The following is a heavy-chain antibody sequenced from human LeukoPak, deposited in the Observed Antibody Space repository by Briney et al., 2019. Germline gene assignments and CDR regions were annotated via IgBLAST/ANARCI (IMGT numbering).Heavy chain of an antibody. Sequence: GGSLRLSCAVSGFTFSSYAMSWVRQSPGKGLEWVSVIYSGGSTYYADSVKGRFTISRDNSKNTLYLQMNSLRVEDTAVYYCALGLVTDYWGQGTLVTVSS. V-gene: IGHV3-66*01. D-gene: IGHD3-9*01. J-gene: IGHJ4*02. CDR2: IYSGGST. CDR1: GFTFSSYA. CDR3: ALGLVTDY.